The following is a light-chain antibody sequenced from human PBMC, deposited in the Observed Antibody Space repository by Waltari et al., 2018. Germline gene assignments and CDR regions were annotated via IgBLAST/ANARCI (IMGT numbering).Light chain of an antibody. V-gene: IGLV1-47*01. CDR1: SSNIGSNY. CDR3: AAWDDSLSGLV. J-gene: IGLJ3*02. CDR2: RNN. Sequence: QSVLTQPPSASGTPGQRVTISCSGSSSNIGSNYVYWYQPLPVTAPKLLIYRNNPRPSGVPDRFSGSKSGTSASLAISGLRSEDEADYYCAAWDDSLSGLVFGGGTKLTVL.